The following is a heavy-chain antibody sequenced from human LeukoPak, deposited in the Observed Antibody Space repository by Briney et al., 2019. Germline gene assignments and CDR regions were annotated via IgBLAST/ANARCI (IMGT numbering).Heavy chain of an antibody. D-gene: IGHD4-23*01. Sequence: PSETLSLTCTVSGGSISSYYWSWIPQPPGKGLEWIGFIYYNGSTNYNPALKSRVTISVDTSKNQFSLKLNSVTAADTAIFYCARIRRYDYDGFRPGWVYWYFDVWGRGTLVTVSS. CDR3: ARIRRYDYDGFRPGWVYWYFDV. CDR2: IYYNGST. CDR1: GGSISSYY. V-gene: IGHV4-59*01. J-gene: IGHJ2*01.